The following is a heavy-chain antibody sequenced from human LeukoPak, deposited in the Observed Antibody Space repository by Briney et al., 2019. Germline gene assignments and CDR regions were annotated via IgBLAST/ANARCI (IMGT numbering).Heavy chain of an antibody. V-gene: IGHV4-39*02. CDR2: IYYSGST. D-gene: IGHD2-15*01. Sequence: PSETLSLTCTVSGGSISSSSYYWGWIRQPPGKGLEWIGSIYYSGSTYYNPSLKSRVTISVDTSKNQFSLQLNSVTPEDTAVYYCARDGCSGGSCYMSWFDPWGQGTLVTVSS. CDR3: ARDGCSGGSCYMSWFDP. CDR1: GGSISSSSYY. J-gene: IGHJ5*02.